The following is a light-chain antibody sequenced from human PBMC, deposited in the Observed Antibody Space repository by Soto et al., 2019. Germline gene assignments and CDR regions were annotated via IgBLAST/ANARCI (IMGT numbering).Light chain of an antibody. J-gene: IGLJ1*01. Sequence: QSALTQPASVSGSPGQSITISCTGTSSDVGGYNFVSWYQQHPGKAPKLMIYEVSSRPSGVSTRFSGSKSGDTASLTISWLQAEDEADYYCSSYTSTSTLVFGTGTKVTVL. CDR3: SSYTSTSTLV. CDR1: SSDVGGYNF. V-gene: IGLV2-14*01. CDR2: EVS.